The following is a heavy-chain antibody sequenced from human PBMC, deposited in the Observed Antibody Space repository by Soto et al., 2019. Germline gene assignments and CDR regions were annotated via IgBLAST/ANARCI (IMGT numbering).Heavy chain of an antibody. CDR1: GFTFSSYS. Sequence: GGSLRLSCAASGFTFSSYSMNWVRQAPGKGLEWVSYISSSSTIYYADSVKGRFTISRDNAKNSLYLQMNSLRDEDTAVYYCASFLSGTTGTYYYYGMDVWGQGTTVTVSS. D-gene: IGHD1-1*01. V-gene: IGHV3-48*02. J-gene: IGHJ6*02. CDR3: ASFLSGTTGTYYYYGMDV. CDR2: ISSSSTI.